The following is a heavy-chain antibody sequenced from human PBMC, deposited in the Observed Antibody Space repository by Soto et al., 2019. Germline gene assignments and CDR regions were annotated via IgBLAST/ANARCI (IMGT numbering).Heavy chain of an antibody. J-gene: IGHJ5*02. CDR2: IYYSGST. D-gene: IGHD4-17*01. Sequence: SETLSLTCTVSGDPISSGDDYWSCVRQAPGKGLEWVGYIYYSGSTYYNPSLKRRLDISLDVSKNLFSLRLTSVTASDTAVYFCARVGYGVDELSTWRPGMLVTVSS. CDR3: ARVGYGVDELST. CDR1: GDPISSGDDY. V-gene: IGHV4-30-4*01.